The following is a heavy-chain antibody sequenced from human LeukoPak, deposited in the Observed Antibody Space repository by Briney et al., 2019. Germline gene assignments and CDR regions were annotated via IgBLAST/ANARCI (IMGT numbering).Heavy chain of an antibody. D-gene: IGHD3-10*01. J-gene: IGHJ5*02. Sequence: PSQTLSLTCTVSGGSISSGDYYWSWIRQPPGKGLEWIGYIYYSGSTYYNPSLKSRVTISVDTSKNQFSLKLSSVTAADTAVYYCARVWFGELYGNWFDPWGQGTLVTVSS. CDR1: GGSISSGDYY. CDR2: IYYSGST. V-gene: IGHV4-30-4*01. CDR3: ARVWFGELYGNWFDP.